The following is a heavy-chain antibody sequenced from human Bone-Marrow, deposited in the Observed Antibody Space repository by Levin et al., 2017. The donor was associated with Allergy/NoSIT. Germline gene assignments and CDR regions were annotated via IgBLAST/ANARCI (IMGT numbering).Heavy chain of an antibody. Sequence: GESLKISCAASAFNVKSNYLSWVGQAPGKGLEWVSVLFSGDATYYARSVKGRFTISRDNSRDTFYLEMKSLRAEDTAVYYCAVTTGGYYFGMDVWGQGTTVTVSS. CDR1: AFNVKSNY. CDR3: AVTTGGYYFGMDV. D-gene: IGHD2-8*02. J-gene: IGHJ6*02. CDR2: LFSGDAT. V-gene: IGHV3-53*01.